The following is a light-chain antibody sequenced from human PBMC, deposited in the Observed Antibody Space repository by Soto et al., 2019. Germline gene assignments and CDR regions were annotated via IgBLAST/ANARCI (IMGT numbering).Light chain of an antibody. CDR2: EDD. J-gene: IGLJ2*01. CDR3: QSYDADILI. V-gene: IGLV6-57*01. Sequence: FMLTQPHSVSESPGKTITISCTRSSGNIVSNYVQWYQQRPGSSPNTVIYEDDDRPSGVPDRFSGSIDTSSNSATLTITGLRTEDEAAYYCQSYDADILIFGGGTKVTV. CDR1: SGNIVSNY.